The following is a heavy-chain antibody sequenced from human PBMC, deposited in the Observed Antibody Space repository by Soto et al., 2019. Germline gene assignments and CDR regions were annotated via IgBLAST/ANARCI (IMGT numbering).Heavy chain of an antibody. Sequence: QVQLVQSGAEVKKPGSSVKVSCKASGGTFSSYAISWVRQAPGQGLEWMGGIIPIFGTANYAQKFQGRVTITADETKGTAFIELGSLGTEDTAVYYLARGADIWAGAGTTLGYWGQGTLVTVSS. CDR1: GGTFSSYA. D-gene: IGHD6-19*01. CDR3: ARGADIWAGAGTTLGY. V-gene: IGHV1-69*12. CDR2: IIPIFGTA. J-gene: IGHJ4*02.